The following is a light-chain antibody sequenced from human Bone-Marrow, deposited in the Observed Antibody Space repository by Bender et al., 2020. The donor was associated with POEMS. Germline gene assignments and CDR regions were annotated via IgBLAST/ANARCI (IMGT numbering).Light chain of an antibody. CDR3: SSYRSRFTVV. Sequence: QSALTQPASVSGSPGQSITISCIGTSSDIGDNNYVSWYQQHLNKAPKLIIYDVSSRPLGLSNRFSGSKSGNTASLTISGLQAEDEADYYCSSYRSRFTVVFGGGTKLTVL. CDR1: SSDIGDNNY. CDR2: DVS. J-gene: IGLJ2*01. V-gene: IGLV2-14*03.